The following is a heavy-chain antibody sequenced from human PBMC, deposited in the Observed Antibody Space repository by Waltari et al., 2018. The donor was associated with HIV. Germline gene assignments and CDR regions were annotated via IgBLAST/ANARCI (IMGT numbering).Heavy chain of an antibody. J-gene: IGHJ6*02. CDR1: GFPFDASS. Sequence: EVQLVESGGGLVQPGRSLRLSCAAAGFPFDASSMHWVRQAPGKGLEWVSGISWNSGSIGYADSVKGRFTISRDNAKNSLYLQMNSLRAEDTALYYCAKGDLEYSSSSDYYYGMDVWGQGTTVTVSS. D-gene: IGHD6-6*01. V-gene: IGHV3-9*01. CDR2: ISWNSGSI. CDR3: AKGDLEYSSSSDYYYGMDV.